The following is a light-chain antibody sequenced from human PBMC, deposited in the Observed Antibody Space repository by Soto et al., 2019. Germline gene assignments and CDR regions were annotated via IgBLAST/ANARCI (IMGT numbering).Light chain of an antibody. Sequence: EIVMTQSPATLSLSPGERAALSCRASQSINSELAWYQQKPGQPPRLLIYGASTRATGVPARFTGSESGLEFXXTXXGLXSEXXXXXYCQQGHNWPLTFGQGTRLEI. CDR2: GAS. CDR1: QSINSE. V-gene: IGKV3-15*01. J-gene: IGKJ2*01. CDR3: QQGHNWPLT.